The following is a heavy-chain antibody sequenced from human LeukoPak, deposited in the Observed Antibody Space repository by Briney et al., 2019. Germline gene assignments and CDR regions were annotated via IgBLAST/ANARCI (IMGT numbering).Heavy chain of an antibody. CDR2: ISYDGSNK. V-gene: IGHV3-30*04. CDR3: AREAEGFSIFDY. D-gene: IGHD3-3*01. CDR1: GFTFSSYA. Sequence: GRSLRLSCAASGFTFSSYAMHWVRQAPGKGLEWVAVISYDGSNKYYADSVKGRFTISRDNSKNTLYLQMNSLRAEDTAVYYCAREAEGFSIFDYWGQGTLVTVSS. J-gene: IGHJ4*02.